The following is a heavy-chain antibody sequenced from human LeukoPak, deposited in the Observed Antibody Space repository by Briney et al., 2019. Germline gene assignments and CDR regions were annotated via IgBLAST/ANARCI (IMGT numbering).Heavy chain of an antibody. Sequence: SVKVSCKASGYTFTGYYMHWVRQAPGQGLEWMGRIIPILGIANYAQRFQGRVTITADKSTSTAYMELSSLRSEDTAVYYCARVSLVGMATGYFDYWGQGTLVTVSS. CDR2: IIPILGIA. CDR3: ARVSLVGMATGYFDY. J-gene: IGHJ4*02. CDR1: GYTFTGYY. V-gene: IGHV1-69*04. D-gene: IGHD5-24*01.